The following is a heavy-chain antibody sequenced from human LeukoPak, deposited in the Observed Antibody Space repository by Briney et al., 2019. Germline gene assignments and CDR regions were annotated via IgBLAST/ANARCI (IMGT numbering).Heavy chain of an antibody. V-gene: IGHV3-23*01. Sequence: GGSLRLSCAASGFTFSSSAMSWVRQAPGKGLEWVSGISGSGGSTYYADSVKGRFTISRDNSKNTLYLQMNSLRAEDTALYYCXXXXXXXXFGVLIGPNGWFDPWGQGTLVTVSS. J-gene: IGHJ5*02. CDR3: XXXXXXXXFGVLIGPNGWFDP. D-gene: IGHD3-3*01. CDR1: GFTFSSSA. CDR2: ISGSGGST.